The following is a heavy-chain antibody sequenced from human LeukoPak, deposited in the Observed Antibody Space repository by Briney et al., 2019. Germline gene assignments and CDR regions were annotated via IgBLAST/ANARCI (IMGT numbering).Heavy chain of an antibody. CDR1: GFTFSSYS. J-gene: IGHJ4*02. CDR2: ISSLSNYI. Sequence: GGSLRLSCAASGFTFSSYSMNWVRQAPGKGLEWVSSISSLSNYIYYADSVKGRFTISRDNAKNSLYLQMNSLRAEDTAMYYCASLVGYSSSWYPRDYWGQGTLVTVSS. CDR3: ASLVGYSSSWYPRDY. D-gene: IGHD6-13*01. V-gene: IGHV3-21*01.